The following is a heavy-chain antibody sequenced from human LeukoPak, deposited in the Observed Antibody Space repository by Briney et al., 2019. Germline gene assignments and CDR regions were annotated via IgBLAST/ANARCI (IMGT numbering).Heavy chain of an antibody. D-gene: IGHD3-3*01. Sequence: GGSLRLSCAASGFSFSRYTMHWVRQAPGKGLEWVAIISNDGSNEYYADSVKGRFTISRDNSENTLYLQMNSLRAEDTAVYYCARDRSISGVVTIDFWGQGTLVTVSS. J-gene: IGHJ4*02. CDR2: ISNDGSNE. CDR3: ARDRSISGVVTIDF. V-gene: IGHV3-30*04. CDR1: GFSFSRYT.